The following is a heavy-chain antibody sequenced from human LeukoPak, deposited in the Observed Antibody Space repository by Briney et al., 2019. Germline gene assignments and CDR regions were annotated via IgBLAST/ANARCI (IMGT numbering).Heavy chain of an antibody. V-gene: IGHV1-24*01. J-gene: IGHJ3*02. CDR3: ATPAQAGNDAFDI. CDR2: FDPEDGET. CDR1: GYTFTGYY. Sequence: GASVKVSCKASGYTFTGYYMHWVRQAPGKGLEWMGGFDPEDGETIYAQKFQGRVTMTEDTSTDTAYMELSSLRSEDTAVYYCATPAQAGNDAFDIWGQGTMVTVSS. D-gene: IGHD6-25*01.